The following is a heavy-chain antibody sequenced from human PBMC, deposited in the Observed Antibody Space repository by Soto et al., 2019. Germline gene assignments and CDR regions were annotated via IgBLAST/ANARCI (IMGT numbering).Heavy chain of an antibody. CDR2: IYYSGST. CDR3: ARLSRKSGSFDY. D-gene: IGHD2-15*01. CDR1: GGSISSYY. Sequence: QVQLQESGPGLVKPSETLSLTCTVSGGSISSYYWSWIRQPPGKGLEWIGYIYYSGSTNYNPSLKSRVTISVDTSKNQFSLKLSSVPAADTAVYYCARLSRKSGSFDYWAREPWSPSPQ. J-gene: IGHJ4*02. V-gene: IGHV4-59*08.